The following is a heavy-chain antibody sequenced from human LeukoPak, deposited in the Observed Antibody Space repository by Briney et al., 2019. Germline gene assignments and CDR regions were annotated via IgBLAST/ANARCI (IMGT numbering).Heavy chain of an antibody. J-gene: IGHJ4*02. CDR1: GFTFSSYW. D-gene: IGHD4-17*01. CDR2: IKQEGSEK. CDR3: AREGTTVTTTQYYFDY. Sequence: GGSLRLSCAASGFTFSSYWMSWVRQAPGKGLEGVANIKQEGSEKNYVDSVKGRFTISRDNAKNSLYLQMNSLRAEDTAVYYCAREGTTVTTTQYYFDYWGQGTLVTVSS. V-gene: IGHV3-7*01.